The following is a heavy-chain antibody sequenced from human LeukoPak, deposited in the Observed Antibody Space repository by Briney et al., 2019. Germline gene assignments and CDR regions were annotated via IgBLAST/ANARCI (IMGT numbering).Heavy chain of an antibody. CDR2: ISAYNGNT. Sequence: ASVKVSCKASGYTFTSYGISWVRQAPGQGLEWMGWISAYNGNTNYAQKLQGRVTMTTDTSTSTAYMELSSLRSEDMAVYYCARGAGKGIAAAGGVDYWGQGTLVTVSS. D-gene: IGHD6-13*01. CDR1: GYTFTSYG. V-gene: IGHV1-18*03. J-gene: IGHJ4*02. CDR3: ARGAGKGIAAAGGVDY.